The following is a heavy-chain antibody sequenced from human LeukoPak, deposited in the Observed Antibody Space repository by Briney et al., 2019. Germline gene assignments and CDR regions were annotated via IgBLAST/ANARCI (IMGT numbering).Heavy chain of an antibody. J-gene: IGHJ4*02. V-gene: IGHV4-39*01. Sequence: KTSETLSLTCSVSGGSISGSSFYWGWIRQPPGKGLEWIASIYYGGTTNYNPSLKSRVTISVDTSKNQFSLKLSSVTAADTAVYYCARQGYYYDSSGVYYFDYWGQGTLVTVSS. D-gene: IGHD3-22*01. CDR1: GGSISGSSFY. CDR2: IYYGGTT. CDR3: ARQGYYYDSSGVYYFDY.